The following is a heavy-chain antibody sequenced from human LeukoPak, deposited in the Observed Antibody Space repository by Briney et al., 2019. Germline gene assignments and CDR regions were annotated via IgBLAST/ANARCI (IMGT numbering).Heavy chain of an antibody. D-gene: IGHD6-19*01. V-gene: IGHV3-11*01. CDR3: ARAVAGTIFLYFDY. CDR2: ISSSGSTI. J-gene: IGHJ4*02. Sequence: GGSLRLSCAASGFTVSSNYVSWIRQAPGKGLEWVSYISSSGSTIYYADSVEGRFTISRDNAKNSLYLQMNSLRAEDTAVYYCARAVAGTIFLYFDYWGQGTLVTVSS. CDR1: GFTVSSNY.